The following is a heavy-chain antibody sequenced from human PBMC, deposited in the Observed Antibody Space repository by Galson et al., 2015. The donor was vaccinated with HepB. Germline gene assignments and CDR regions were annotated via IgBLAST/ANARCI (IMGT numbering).Heavy chain of an antibody. J-gene: IGHJ4*02. CDR3: ARSVEGAFDS. D-gene: IGHD2-2*01. CDR2: MTSDMRTI. CDR1: GFAFKFYS. V-gene: IGHV3-48*04. Sequence: SLRLSFAASGFAFKFYSMNWVRQAPGRGLEWVSYMTSDMRTIKYADSVKGRFTISRDNVKNLVYLHMNSLGVEDTAHYFCARSVEGAFDSWGQGTLVIVSA.